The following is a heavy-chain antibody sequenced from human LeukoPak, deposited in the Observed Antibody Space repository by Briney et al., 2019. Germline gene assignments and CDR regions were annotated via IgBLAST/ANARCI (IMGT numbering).Heavy chain of an antibody. CDR3: AQDDIVLMVYAPVT. V-gene: IGHV1-2*02. D-gene: IGHD2-8*01. CDR2: INPNSGGT. Sequence: ASVKVSCKASGYTFTGYYMHWVRQAPGQGLEWMGWINPNSGGTNYAQKFQGRVTMTRDTSISTAYMELSRLRSDDTAVYYCAQDDIVLMVYAPVTWGQGTLVTVSS. J-gene: IGHJ5*02. CDR1: GYTFTGYY.